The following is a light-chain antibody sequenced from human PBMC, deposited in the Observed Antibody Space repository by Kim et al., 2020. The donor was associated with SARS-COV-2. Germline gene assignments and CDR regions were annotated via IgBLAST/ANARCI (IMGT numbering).Light chain of an antibody. J-gene: IGKJ1*01. V-gene: IGKV3D-20*01. CDR1: QSVSSSY. Sequence: PGARATLSCAASQSVSSSYLAWYQQKPGLAPRLLIYDASSRATGIPDRFSGSGSGTDFTLTISRLEPEDFAVYYCQQYGSSPPVTFGQGTKVDIK. CDR3: QQYGSSPPVT. CDR2: DAS.